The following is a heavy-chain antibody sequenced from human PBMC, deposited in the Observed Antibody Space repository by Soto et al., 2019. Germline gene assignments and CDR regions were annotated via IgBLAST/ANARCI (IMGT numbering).Heavy chain of an antibody. D-gene: IGHD3-9*01. J-gene: IGHJ6*02. Sequence: VKVSCKASGGNFRSEAISWVRQAPGHGLEWMGRIIPMFSTPHYAQKFQGRVTIIADESTTTVNMEMRGLAYEDTAVYYCARAQFSDILTADDYGMDVWGQGTSVTGSS. CDR2: IIPMFSTP. CDR3: ARAQFSDILTADDYGMDV. V-gene: IGHV1-69*15. CDR1: GGNFRSEA.